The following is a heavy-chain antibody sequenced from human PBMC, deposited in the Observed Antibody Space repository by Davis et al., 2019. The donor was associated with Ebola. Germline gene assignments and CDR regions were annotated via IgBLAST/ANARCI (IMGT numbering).Heavy chain of an antibody. CDR1: GGSFSGYY. J-gene: IGHJ6*02. D-gene: IGHD3-3*01. CDR3: ARAYDFWSGYPYYYYGMDV. CDR2: INHSGST. Sequence: SETLSLTCAVYGGSFSGYYWSWIRQPPGKGLEWIGEINHSGSTNYNPSLKSRVTISVDTSKNQFSLKLTFVTAADTAVYYCARAYDFWSGYPYYYYGMDVWGQGTTVTVSS. V-gene: IGHV4-34*01.